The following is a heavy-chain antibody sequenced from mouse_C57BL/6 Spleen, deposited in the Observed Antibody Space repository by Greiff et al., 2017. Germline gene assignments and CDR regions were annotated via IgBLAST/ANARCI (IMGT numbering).Heavy chain of an antibody. Sequence: QVQLQQSGAELVRPGTSVTVSCKASGYAFTNYLIEWVKQRPGQGLEWIGVINPGSGGTNYNEKFKGKATLSADKSSSTAYMQLSSLTSEDSAVYVCARRGSCGSSFDYWGQGTTLTVSS. CDR2: INPGSGGT. CDR1: GYAFTNYL. V-gene: IGHV1-54*01. J-gene: IGHJ2*01. D-gene: IGHD1-1*01. CDR3: ARRGSCGSSFDY.